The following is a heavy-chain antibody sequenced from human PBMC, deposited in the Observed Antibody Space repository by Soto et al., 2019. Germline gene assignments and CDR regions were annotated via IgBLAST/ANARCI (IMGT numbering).Heavy chain of an antibody. V-gene: IGHV4-39*01. J-gene: IGHJ4*02. CDR1: GGSISSSSYY. Sequence: QLQLQESGPGLVKPSETLSLTCTVSGGSISSSSYYWGWIRQPPGKGLEWIGSIYYSGSTYYNPSLKSRVTISVDTSKNQFSLKLSSVTAADTAVYYCARHQQLVSDLDYWGQGTLVTVSS. CDR3: ARHQQLVSDLDY. D-gene: IGHD6-13*01. CDR2: IYYSGST.